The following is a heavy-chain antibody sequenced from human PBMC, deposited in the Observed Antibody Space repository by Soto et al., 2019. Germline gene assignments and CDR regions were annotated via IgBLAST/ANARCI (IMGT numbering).Heavy chain of an antibody. Sequence: GGSLRLSCAASGFTVSSNYMSWVRQAPGKGLEWVSVIYSGASTYYADSVKGRFTISRLNSKNTLYLQMINLRAADTAVYYWASQDLHSDFSSGYWVYWGQGTMVTVSS. CDR3: ASQDLHSDFSSGYWVY. D-gene: IGHD3-3*01. CDR1: GFTVSSNY. J-gene: IGHJ4*02. CDR2: IYSGAST. V-gene: IGHV3-53*04.